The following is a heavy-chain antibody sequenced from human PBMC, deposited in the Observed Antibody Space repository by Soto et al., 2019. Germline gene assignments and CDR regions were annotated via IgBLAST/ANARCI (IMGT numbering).Heavy chain of an antibody. J-gene: IGHJ6*02. CDR2: ISYDGRRE. CDR1: GFTFSSYA. CDR3: ARPPFGNSDDYYNGMDV. Sequence: GSLRLSCVGSGFTFSSYAMHWARQAPGKGLDWVAVISYDGRREYYAESVKGRFTISRDNSKNTLYLQVNSLSVEDTAVYYCARPPFGNSDDYYNGMDVWGQGTTVTVSS. D-gene: IGHD3-10*01. V-gene: IGHV3-30*03.